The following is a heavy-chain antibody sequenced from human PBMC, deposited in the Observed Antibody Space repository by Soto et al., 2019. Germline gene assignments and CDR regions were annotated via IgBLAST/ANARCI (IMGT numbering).Heavy chain of an antibody. Sequence: GASVKVSCKASGYTFTGYYMHWVRQAPGQGLEWMGWINPNSGGTNYAQKFQGRVTMTRDTSISTAYMELSRLRSDDTAVYCCARRRSSTSCYRCGMDVWGQGTTVTVSS. V-gene: IGHV1-2*02. CDR3: ARRRSSTSCYRCGMDV. D-gene: IGHD2-2*01. J-gene: IGHJ6*02. CDR2: INPNSGGT. CDR1: GYTFTGYY.